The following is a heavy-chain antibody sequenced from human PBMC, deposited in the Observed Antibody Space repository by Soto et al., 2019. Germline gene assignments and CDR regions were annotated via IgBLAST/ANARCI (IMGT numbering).Heavy chain of an antibody. Sequence: GGSLRLSCSASGFTFSSYAMHWVRQAPGKGLEFVSAISSNGGSTYYADSVKGRFTISRDNSKNTLYLQMSSLRAEDTAVYYCVKDSGRITIFGVVMDNWFDPWGQGTLVTVSS. CDR1: GFTFSSYA. D-gene: IGHD3-3*01. V-gene: IGHV3-64D*08. CDR3: VKDSGRITIFGVVMDNWFDP. J-gene: IGHJ5*02. CDR2: ISSNGGST.